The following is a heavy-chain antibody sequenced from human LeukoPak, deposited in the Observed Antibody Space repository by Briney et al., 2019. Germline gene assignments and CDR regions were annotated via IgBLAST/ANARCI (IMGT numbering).Heavy chain of an antibody. CDR1: GGSFSGYY. V-gene: IGHV4-34*01. CDR3: AREPSGWYFSYYYYYMDV. J-gene: IGHJ6*03. Sequence: PSETLSHTCAVYGGSFSGYYWSWIRQPPGKGLEWIGEINHSGSTNYNPSLKSRVTISVDTSKNQFSLKLSSVTAADTAVYYCAREPSGWYFSYYYYYMDVWGKGTAVTVSS. D-gene: IGHD6-19*01. CDR2: INHSGST.